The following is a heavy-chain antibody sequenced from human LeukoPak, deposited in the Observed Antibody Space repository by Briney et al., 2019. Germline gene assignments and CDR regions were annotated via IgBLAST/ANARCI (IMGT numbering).Heavy chain of an antibody. V-gene: IGHV1-2*02. CDR1: GYTFTGYY. Sequence: ASVKVSCKASGYTFTGYYMHWVRQAPGQGLEGMGWISANKGDTEYAQKFQGRLTVTRDTSTSTAYMELKRLKSDDTAVYYCARADIIVVAGATPVGSAFEYWGQGTLITVS. CDR2: ISANKGDT. D-gene: IGHD2-15*01. J-gene: IGHJ4*02. CDR3: ARADIIVVAGATPVGSAFEY.